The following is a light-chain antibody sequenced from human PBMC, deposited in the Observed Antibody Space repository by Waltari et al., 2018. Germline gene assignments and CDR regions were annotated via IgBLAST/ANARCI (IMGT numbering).Light chain of an antibody. CDR3: SSYTSSSTRV. CDR1: SSDVGGYNY. V-gene: IGLV2-14*01. Sequence: QSALTQPASVSGSPGQSITISCTGPSSDVGGYNYVSWYQQHPGKAPKHRIYDVSNRPSGVSNRFSGSKSGNTASLTISGLQAEDEADYYCSSYTSSSTRVFGGGTKLTVL. CDR2: DVS. J-gene: IGLJ3*02.